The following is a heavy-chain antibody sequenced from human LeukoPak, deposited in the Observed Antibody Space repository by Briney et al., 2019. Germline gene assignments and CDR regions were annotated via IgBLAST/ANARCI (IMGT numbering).Heavy chain of an antibody. J-gene: IGHJ4*02. Sequence: GGSLRLSCAASGFTFSSYAMNWVRQAPGKGLEWVSSITGSGDRTYYAESVKGRFTISRDNSKNTLYLQMNSLRAEDTALYYCASHSSPLVGASSDYWGQGTLVTVSS. D-gene: IGHD6-13*01. V-gene: IGHV3-23*01. CDR3: ASHSSPLVGASSDY. CDR2: ITGSGDRT. CDR1: GFTFSSYA.